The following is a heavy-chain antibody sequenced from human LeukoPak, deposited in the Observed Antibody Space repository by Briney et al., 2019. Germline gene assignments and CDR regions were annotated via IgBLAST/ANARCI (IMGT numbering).Heavy chain of an antibody. CDR3: ASTGPTSYFDY. CDR1: GYSISSGYY. V-gene: IGHV4-38-2*01. J-gene: IGHJ4*02. Sequence: SETLSLTCAVSGYSISSGYYWGWIRQPPGKGLEWIGSIYHSGSTYYNPSLKSRVTISVDTSKNQFSLKLSSVTAADPAVYYCASTGPTSYFDYWGQGTLVTVSS. D-gene: IGHD1-1*01. CDR2: IYHSGST.